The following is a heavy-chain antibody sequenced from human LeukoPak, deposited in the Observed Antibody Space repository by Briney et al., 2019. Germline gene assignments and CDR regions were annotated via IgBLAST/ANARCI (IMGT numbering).Heavy chain of an antibody. CDR1: GYTLTELS. J-gene: IGHJ3*02. V-gene: IGHV1-46*01. CDR3: ASWGSGSYDAFDI. D-gene: IGHD1-26*01. CDR2: INPSGGST. Sequence: RWASVKVSCKVSGYTLTELSMHWVRQAPGQGLEWMGIINPSGGSTSYAQKFQGRVTMTRDTSTSTVYMELSSLRSEDTAVYYCASWGSGSYDAFDIWGQGTMVTVSS.